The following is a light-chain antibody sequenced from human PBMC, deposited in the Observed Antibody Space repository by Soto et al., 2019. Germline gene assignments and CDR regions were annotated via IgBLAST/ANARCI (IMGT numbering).Light chain of an antibody. Sequence: EIVLRQSPGTLSLSPGERATLSCRASQSVSSRYLAWYQQKPGQAPRLLIYGASSRATGIPDRFSGSGSGTDFTLAISRLEPEDFAVYYCQQYGGPLTFGGGTKVDIK. CDR1: QSVSSRY. V-gene: IGKV3-20*01. CDR3: QQYGGPLT. J-gene: IGKJ4*01. CDR2: GAS.